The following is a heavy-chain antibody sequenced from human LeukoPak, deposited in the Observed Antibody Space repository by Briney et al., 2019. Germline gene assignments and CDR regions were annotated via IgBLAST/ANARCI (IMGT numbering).Heavy chain of an antibody. CDR3: ARGLGRPVLTRRCFDL. D-gene: IGHD2/OR15-2a*01. J-gene: IGHJ5*02. Sequence: SSETLSLTCAVSGGSFSVYYWSWIRQPPGKGLEWIGEINHSGSTNYNPYLKRRVTTSVDTSQNHSSLMLSPVTAAETAVYYCARGLGRPVLTRRCFDLWGQGTLVTVSS. CDR1: GGSFSVYY. CDR2: INHSGST. V-gene: IGHV4-34*01.